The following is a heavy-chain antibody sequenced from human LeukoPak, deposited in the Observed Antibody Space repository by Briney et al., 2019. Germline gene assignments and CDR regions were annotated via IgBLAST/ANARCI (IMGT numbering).Heavy chain of an antibody. CDR3: ARVVYGSGSHPFDY. CDR1: GGSISSYY. Sequence: SETLSLTCTVSGGSISSYYWSWIRQPPGKGLEWIGYTYYSGSTNYNPSLKSRVTISVDTSKNQFSLKLSSVTAADTAVYYCARVVYGSGSHPFDYWGQGTLVTVSS. CDR2: TYYSGST. V-gene: IGHV4-59*01. D-gene: IGHD3-10*01. J-gene: IGHJ4*02.